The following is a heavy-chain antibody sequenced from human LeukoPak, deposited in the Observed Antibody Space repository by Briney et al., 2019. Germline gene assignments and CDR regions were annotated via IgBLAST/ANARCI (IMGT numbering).Heavy chain of an antibody. CDR1: GYTFTSNY. CDR3: ARAPEYCSGSSCYGFDN. D-gene: IGHD2-15*01. Sequence: ASVTVSCKASGYTFTSNYMHWVRQAPGQGLEWMGIINPSGRSTKYAQKLQGRVTMTRDTSTSTVFMDLSSLRPEDTAVYYCARAPEYCSGSSCYGFDNWGQGTVVTVSS. V-gene: IGHV1-46*01. J-gene: IGHJ4*02. CDR2: INPSGRST.